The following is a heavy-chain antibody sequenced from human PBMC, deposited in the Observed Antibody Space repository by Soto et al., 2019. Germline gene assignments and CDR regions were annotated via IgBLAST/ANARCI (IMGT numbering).Heavy chain of an antibody. D-gene: IGHD3-22*01. V-gene: IGHV1-18*01. CDR3: ARGAVVIAFFDY. Sequence: SVKVSCKASGYTFTSYGISWVRQAPGQGLEWMGWISAYNGNTNYAQKFQGRVTITADKSTSTAYMELSSLRSEDTAVYYCARGAVVIAFFDYWGQGTLVPVSS. CDR2: ISAYNGNT. J-gene: IGHJ4*02. CDR1: GYTFTSYG.